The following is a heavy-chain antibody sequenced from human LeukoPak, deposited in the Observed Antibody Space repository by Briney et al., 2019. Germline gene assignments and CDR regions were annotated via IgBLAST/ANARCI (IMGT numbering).Heavy chain of an antibody. V-gene: IGHV1-3*01. Sequence: VASVKVSCKASGYTFTSYAMHWVRQAPGQRLEWMGWINAGNGNTKYSQKFQGRVTITGDTSASTAYMELSSLRSEDTAVYYCARVRWFGELNWFDPWGQGTLVTVSS. D-gene: IGHD3-10*01. CDR2: INAGNGNT. J-gene: IGHJ5*02. CDR3: ARVRWFGELNWFDP. CDR1: GYTFTSYA.